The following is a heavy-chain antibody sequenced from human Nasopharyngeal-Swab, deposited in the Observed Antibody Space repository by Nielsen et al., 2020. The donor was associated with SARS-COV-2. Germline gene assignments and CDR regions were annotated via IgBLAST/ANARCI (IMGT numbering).Heavy chain of an antibody. CDR1: GFTFSSYS. CDR3: ARVGYSSVDY. V-gene: IGHV3-21*01. Sequence: GALKISCAASGFTFSSYSMNWVRQAPGKGLEWVSSISSSSSYIYYADSVKGRFTISRDNAKNSLYLQMNSLRAEDTAVYYCARVGYSSVDYWGQGTLVTVSS. J-gene: IGHJ4*02. CDR2: ISSSSSYI. D-gene: IGHD6-25*01.